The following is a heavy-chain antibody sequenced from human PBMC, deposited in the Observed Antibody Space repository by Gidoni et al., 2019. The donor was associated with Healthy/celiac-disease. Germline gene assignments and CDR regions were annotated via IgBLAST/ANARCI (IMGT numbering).Heavy chain of an antibody. Sequence: EVQLVESGGGLVQPGGSLRLSCAASGFTFSSYSMNWVRQAPGKGLEWVSYISSSSSTIYYADSVKGRFTISRDNAKNSLYLQMNSLRDEDTAVYYCASGAYDYIWGSERFNDAFDIWGQGTMVTVSS. V-gene: IGHV3-48*02. J-gene: IGHJ3*02. CDR1: GFTFSSYS. CDR2: ISSSSSTI. D-gene: IGHD3-16*01. CDR3: ASGAYDYIWGSERFNDAFDI.